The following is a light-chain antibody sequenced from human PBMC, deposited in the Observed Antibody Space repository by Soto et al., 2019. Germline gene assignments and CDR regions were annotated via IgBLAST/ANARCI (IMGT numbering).Light chain of an antibody. J-gene: IGKJ1*01. CDR2: GAS. Sequence: EIVLTQSPGTLSLSPGDRATLSCRASQSVGSNCLAWYQQKSGQSPRLLIYGASFRASGIPDRFSGSGSGTDFTPPHRRLEPEDFAIDFWHQDDWSPRTFGQGNKVEIK. V-gene: IGKV3-20*01. CDR1: QSVGSNC. CDR3: HQDDWSPRT.